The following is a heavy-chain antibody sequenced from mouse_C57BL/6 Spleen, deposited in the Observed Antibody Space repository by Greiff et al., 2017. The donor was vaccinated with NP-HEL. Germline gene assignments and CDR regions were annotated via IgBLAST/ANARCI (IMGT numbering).Heavy chain of an antibody. Sequence: EVNVVESGGGLVKPGGSLKLSCAASGFTFSSYAMSWVRQTPEKRLEWVATISDGGSYTYYPDNGKGRFTISRDNAKNNLYLQMSHLKSEDTAMYYCARAELTVKGYFDVWGTGTTVTVSS. J-gene: IGHJ1*03. D-gene: IGHD4-1*01. CDR1: GFTFSSYA. CDR3: ARAELTVKGYFDV. V-gene: IGHV5-4*03. CDR2: ISDGGSYT.